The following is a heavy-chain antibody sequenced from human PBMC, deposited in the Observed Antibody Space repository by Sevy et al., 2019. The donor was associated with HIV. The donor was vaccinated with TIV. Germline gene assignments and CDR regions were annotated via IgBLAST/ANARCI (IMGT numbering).Heavy chain of an antibody. V-gene: IGHV1-18*01. J-gene: IGHJ4*02. CDR1: GYTFTSYG. D-gene: IGHD3-22*01. CDR2: ISAYNGNT. CDR3: ARGTIYDSSGYYYAEDRTTSLMYYFDY. Sequence: ASVKVSCKASGYTFTSYGISWVRQAPGQGLEWMGWISAYNGNTNYAQKLQGRVTMTTDTSTSTAYMELGSLRSDDTAVYYCARGTIYDSSGYYYAEDRTTSLMYYFDYWGQGTLVTVSS.